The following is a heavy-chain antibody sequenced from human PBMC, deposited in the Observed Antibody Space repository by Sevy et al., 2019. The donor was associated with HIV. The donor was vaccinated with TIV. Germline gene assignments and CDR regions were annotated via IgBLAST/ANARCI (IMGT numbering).Heavy chain of an antibody. J-gene: IGHJ3*02. CDR2: ISWDSHSV. CDR1: GFNMDHYA. D-gene: IGHD4-17*01. V-gene: IGHV3-9*01. CDR3: AKDLIRQSATFYGRDAFDM. Sequence: GGSLRLSCAASGFNMDHYAMHWVRLRPGKGLEWVSGISWDSHSVGYADSVKGRFTVSRDSAKNSLLLQMHGLKSDDTAFYYCAKDLIRQSATFYGRDAFDMWGRGTRVTVSS.